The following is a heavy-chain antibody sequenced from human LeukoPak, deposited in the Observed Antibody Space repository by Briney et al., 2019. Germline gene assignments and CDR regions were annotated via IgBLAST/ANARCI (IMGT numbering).Heavy chain of an antibody. J-gene: IGHJ4*02. CDR3: AREAYSSGWYTPYYFDY. V-gene: IGHV4-4*02. CDR2: IYHSGST. CDR1: GGSISSSNW. Sequence: PSGTLSLTCAVSGGSISSSNWWSWVRQPPGKGLEWIGEIYHSGSTNYNPSLKSRVTISVDTSKNQFSLKLSSVTAADTAVYYCAREAYSSGWYTPYYFDYWGQGTLVTVSS. D-gene: IGHD6-19*01.